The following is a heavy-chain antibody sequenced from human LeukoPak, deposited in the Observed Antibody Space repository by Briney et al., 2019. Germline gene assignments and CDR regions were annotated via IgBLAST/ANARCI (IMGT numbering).Heavy chain of an antibody. Sequence: GGSLRLSCAASGFTFSNYWMHWVRHAPGEALMWVSRIKSDGSSTTYAGSVKGRFTISRDNAKNTLYLQMNSLRAEDTAVYYCSRDSLSSCGGDCYSGLDVWGQGTTVTVSS. V-gene: IGHV3-74*01. CDR2: IKSDGSST. D-gene: IGHD2-21*02. CDR1: GFTFSNYW. CDR3: SRDSLSSCGGDCYSGLDV. J-gene: IGHJ6*02.